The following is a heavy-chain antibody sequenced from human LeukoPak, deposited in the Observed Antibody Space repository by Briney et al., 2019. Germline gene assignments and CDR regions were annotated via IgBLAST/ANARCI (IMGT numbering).Heavy chain of an antibody. CDR1: GFTFSGFW. D-gene: IGHD2-21*02. CDR3: ASRNQYCGGDCFWAFDI. J-gene: IGHJ3*02. V-gene: IGHV3-7*02. Sequence: GGSLRLSCAASGFTFSGFWMSWVRQAPGKGLEWVANIKQDGSEKYYVDSVKGRFTISRDNAKNSLYLQMNSLRAEDTAVYYCASRNQYCGGDCFWAFDIWGQGTMVTVSS. CDR2: IKQDGSEK.